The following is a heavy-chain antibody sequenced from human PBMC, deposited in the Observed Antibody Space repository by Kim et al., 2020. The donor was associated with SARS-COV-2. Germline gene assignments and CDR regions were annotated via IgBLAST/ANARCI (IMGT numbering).Heavy chain of an antibody. V-gene: IGHV1-46*01. J-gene: IGHJ4*02. CDR2: INPRGGGT. D-gene: IGHD3-9*01. CDR1: GYTFTSYS. Sequence: ASVKVSCKASGYTFTSYSMHWVRQAPGQCLEWMGIINPRGGGTSYAQKFQGRVTMTKDTSTSTVYMELSSLRSEDTAVYYCARAFSLTGKTLDSWGQGTL. CDR3: ARAFSLTGKTLDS.